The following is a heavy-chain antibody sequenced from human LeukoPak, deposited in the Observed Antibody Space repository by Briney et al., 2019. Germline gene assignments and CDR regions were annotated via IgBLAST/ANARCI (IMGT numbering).Heavy chain of an antibody. CDR3: AREIFAEDYYYYMDV. D-gene: IGHD2-15*01. J-gene: IGHJ6*03. CDR1: GGTFSSYA. V-gene: IGHV1-69*05. Sequence: SVKVSCKASGGTFSSYAISWVRQAPGQGLEWTGGIIPIFGTANYAQKFQGRVTITTDESTSTAYMELSSLRSEDTAVYYCAREIFAEDYYYYMDVWGKGTTVTVSS. CDR2: IIPIFGTA.